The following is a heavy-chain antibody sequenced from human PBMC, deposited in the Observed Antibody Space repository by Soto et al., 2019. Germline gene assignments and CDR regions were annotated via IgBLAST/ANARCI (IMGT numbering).Heavy chain of an antibody. CDR1: GFSLSTSGVG. CDR3: ARVPDFSQGFDY. J-gene: IGHJ4*02. V-gene: IGHV2-5*01. CDR2: IYWNDDK. D-gene: IGHD2-21*02. Sequence: SGPTLVNPTQTLTLTCTFSGFSLSTSGVGVGWIRQPPGKALEWLALIYWNDDKRYSPSLKSRLTITKDTSKNQVVLTMTYMDPVDTATYYCARVPDFSQGFDYWGQGTLVTVSS.